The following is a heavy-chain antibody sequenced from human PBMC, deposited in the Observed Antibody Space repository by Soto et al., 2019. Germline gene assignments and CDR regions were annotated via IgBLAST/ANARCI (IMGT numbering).Heavy chain of an antibody. CDR1: GFTFTSSA. CDR2: IVVGSAYT. V-gene: IGHV1-58*01. J-gene: IGHJ6*04. Sequence: GASVKVSCKTSGFTFTSSAVQWVRQARGQRLEWIGWIVVGSAYTNYAEKFQDRVTITRDMSTSTAYMELTSLRSDDTAVYYCAEEIVVEPRANNYYDWAVGAKGTGFPVSS. CDR3: AEEIVVEPRANNYYDWAV. D-gene: IGHD2-2*01.